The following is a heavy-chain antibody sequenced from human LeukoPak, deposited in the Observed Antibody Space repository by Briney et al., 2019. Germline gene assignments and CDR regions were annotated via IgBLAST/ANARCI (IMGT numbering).Heavy chain of an antibody. J-gene: IGHJ4*02. D-gene: IGHD4-17*01. V-gene: IGHV4-34*01. Sequence: PSETLSLTCAVYGGSCSGYYWSWLRQPPGKGLEGIGEINHSGSTNYNPSLQSRVTISVDTSKNQFSLKLSSVTAADTAVYYCARGTMTTVTYYFDYWGQGTLVTVSS. CDR2: INHSGST. CDR1: GGSCSGYY. CDR3: ARGTMTTVTYYFDY.